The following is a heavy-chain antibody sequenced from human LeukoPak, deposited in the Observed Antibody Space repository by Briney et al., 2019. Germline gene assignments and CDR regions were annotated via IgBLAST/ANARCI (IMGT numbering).Heavy chain of an antibody. V-gene: IGHV4-59*01. CDR1: GGSISSYY. CDR3: AREVGYSYPTFDY. Sequence: SETLSLTCTVSGGSISSYYWSRIRQPPGKGLEWIGYIYYSGSTNYNPSLKSRVTISVDTSKNQFSLKLSSVTAADTAVYYCAREVGYSYPTFDYWGQGTLVTVSS. CDR2: IYYSGST. J-gene: IGHJ4*02. D-gene: IGHD5-18*01.